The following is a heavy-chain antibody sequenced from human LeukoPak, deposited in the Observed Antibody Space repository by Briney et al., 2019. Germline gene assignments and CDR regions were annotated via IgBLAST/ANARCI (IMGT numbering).Heavy chain of an antibody. CDR2: MNTNSGNT. Sequence: ASVKVSCKASGYPFTSYNVNWVRPATGQGLEWMGWMNTNSGNTGYSQNFQGRVAMTRDTSISTAYMELSSLMSEDTAVYYCARGLPKAVFGMVIEDWGQGTLVTVSS. V-gene: IGHV1-8*01. J-gene: IGHJ1*01. CDR3: ARGLPKAVFGMVIED. CDR1: GYPFTSYN. D-gene: IGHD3-3*01.